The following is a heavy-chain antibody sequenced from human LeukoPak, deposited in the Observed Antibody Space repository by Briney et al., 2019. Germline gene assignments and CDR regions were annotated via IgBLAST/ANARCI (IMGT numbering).Heavy chain of an antibody. CDR1: GFTFSGSA. CDR2: IRSKANSYAT. J-gene: IGHJ4*02. Sequence: GGSLRLSCAASGFTFSGSAMHWVRQASGKGLEWVGRIRSKANSYATAYAASVKGRFTISRDDSKNTAYLQMNSLKTEDTAVYYCTRPKSYCTNGVCYTAAFVGWGQGTLVTVSS. CDR3: TRPKSYCTNGVCYTAAFVG. D-gene: IGHD2-8*01. V-gene: IGHV3-73*01.